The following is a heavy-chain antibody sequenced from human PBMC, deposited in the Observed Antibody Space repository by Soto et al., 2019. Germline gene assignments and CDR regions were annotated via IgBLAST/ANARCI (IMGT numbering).Heavy chain of an antibody. Sequence: SVKVSCKASVCTFSRYAATWVRQAPGQGLEWMGGIIPLLGVTNFAQNFQGRVTITAGKSTSTAYMELSSLTSEDTAFYYCARGVPFYGGKFYFDTWGQGPLVTVS. CDR1: VCTFSRYA. V-gene: IGHV1-69*10. CDR2: IIPLLGVT. CDR3: ARGVPFYGGKFYFDT. J-gene: IGHJ4*02. D-gene: IGHD3-16*01.